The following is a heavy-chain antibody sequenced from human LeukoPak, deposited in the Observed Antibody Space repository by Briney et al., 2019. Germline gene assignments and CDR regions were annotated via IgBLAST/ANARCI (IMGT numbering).Heavy chain of an antibody. V-gene: IGHV3-33*06. J-gene: IGHJ4*02. D-gene: IGHD6-13*01. Sequence: GSLRLSCAASGFTFSGYGMHWVRQAPGKRLEWVALIWYDGSNKFYADSVKGRFTISRDNSKNTLYLQMNSLRAEDTAVYYCAKHDSAAGAFDYWGQGTLVTVSS. CDR2: IWYDGSNK. CDR3: AKHDSAAGAFDY. CDR1: GFTFSGYG.